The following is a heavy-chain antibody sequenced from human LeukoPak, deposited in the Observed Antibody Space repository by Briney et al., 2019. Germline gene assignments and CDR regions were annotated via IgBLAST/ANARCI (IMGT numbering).Heavy chain of an antibody. CDR2: ISYDGSYK. CDR1: GFTFSDYT. Sequence: GGSLRLSCAASGFTFSDYTMHWVRQAPGKGLEWVAVISYDGSYKYYADSVKGRFTISRDNSKSTLYLQMNSLRTEDTAVYYCARDEGSSVDYWGQGTLVTVSS. D-gene: IGHD6-19*01. J-gene: IGHJ4*02. CDR3: ARDEGSSVDY. V-gene: IGHV3-30-3*01.